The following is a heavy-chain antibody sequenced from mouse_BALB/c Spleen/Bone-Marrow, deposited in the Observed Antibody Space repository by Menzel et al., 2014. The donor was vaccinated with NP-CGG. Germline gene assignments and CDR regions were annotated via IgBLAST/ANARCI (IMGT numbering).Heavy chain of an antibody. Sequence: VQLQQSGPELVKPGASVKVSCKASGYAFTNYNMNWVKQSHGKSLEWIGYIDPYSGGTYYNQKFRGKATLTVDKSSSTAYMHLNSLTSEDSAVYYCSRGVLAYFDYWGQGTTLTVSS. CDR3: SRGVLAYFDY. D-gene: IGHD2-14*01. V-gene: IGHV1S135*01. CDR1: GYAFTNYN. J-gene: IGHJ2*01. CDR2: IDPYSGGT.